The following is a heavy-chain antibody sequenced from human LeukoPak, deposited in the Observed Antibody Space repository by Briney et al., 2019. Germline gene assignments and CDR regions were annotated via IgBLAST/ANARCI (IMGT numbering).Heavy chain of an antibody. CDR1: GGSISSGGYY. V-gene: IGHV4-31*03. D-gene: IGHD3-10*01. J-gene: IGHJ5*02. CDR3: ARGPVSINWFDP. Sequence: PSETLSLTCTVSGGSISSGGYYWSWIRQLPGKGLEWIGYIYYSGSTYYNPSLKSRVTISVDTSKNQFSLKLSSVTAADTAVYYCARGPVSINWFDPWGQGTLVTVSS. CDR2: IYYSGST.